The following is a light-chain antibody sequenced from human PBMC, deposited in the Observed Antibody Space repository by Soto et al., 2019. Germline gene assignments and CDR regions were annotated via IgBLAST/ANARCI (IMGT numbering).Light chain of an antibody. CDR2: VAS. CDR1: QSVTSND. J-gene: IGKJ5*01. CDR3: QQYGISPIT. Sequence: EIGLTQSPGPLSLSPGARATLSCRASQSVTSNDLAWYQQKPGQAPRLLIYVASSRATGIPDRFSGSGSGTDFTLTVSRLEPEDFAVYYCQQYGISPITFGLGTRLESK. V-gene: IGKV3-20*01.